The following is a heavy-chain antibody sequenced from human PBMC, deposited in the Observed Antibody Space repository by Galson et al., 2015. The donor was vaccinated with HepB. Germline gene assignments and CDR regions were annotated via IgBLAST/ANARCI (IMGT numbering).Heavy chain of an antibody. Sequence: QSGAEVKKPGESLKISCKASGYSFTSYWIAWVRQMPGKGLEWMGIIYPGDSDTRYSPSFQGQVTISDDKSITTAYLQWSSLKASDTAMYYCARLSYGSGSQGYFQHWGQGTLVTVSS. CDR3: ARLSYGSGSQGYFQH. CDR2: IYPGDSDT. CDR1: GYSFTSYW. V-gene: IGHV5-51*01. D-gene: IGHD3-10*01. J-gene: IGHJ1*01.